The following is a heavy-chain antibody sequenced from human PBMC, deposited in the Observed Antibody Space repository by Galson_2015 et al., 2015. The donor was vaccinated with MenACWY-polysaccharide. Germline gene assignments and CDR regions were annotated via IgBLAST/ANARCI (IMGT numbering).Heavy chain of an antibody. Sequence: LRLSCAASGLTFNTHWMHWVRQAPGKGLMWVSRINRDGSNTDYADSVKGRFTISRDNAKNTLFLQMNSLRAEDTAVYYCARGITSSNWGQGTLVTVSS. CDR3: ARGITSSN. J-gene: IGHJ4*02. V-gene: IGHV3-74*01. CDR1: GLTFNTHW. CDR2: INRDGSNT. D-gene: IGHD6-6*01.